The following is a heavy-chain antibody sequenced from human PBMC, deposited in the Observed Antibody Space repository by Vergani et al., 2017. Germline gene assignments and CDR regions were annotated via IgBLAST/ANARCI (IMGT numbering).Heavy chain of an antibody. CDR3: ARVVAARPISHWYFDL. Sequence: QVQLQESGPGLVKPSETLSLTCTVSGGSISSYYWSWIRQPAGKGLEWIGRIYTSGSTNYNPSLKSRVTMSVDTSKNQFSLKLSSVTAADTAVYYCARVVAARPISHWYFDLWGRGTLVTVSS. D-gene: IGHD6-6*01. J-gene: IGHJ2*01. CDR1: GGSISSYY. CDR2: IYTSGST. V-gene: IGHV4-4*07.